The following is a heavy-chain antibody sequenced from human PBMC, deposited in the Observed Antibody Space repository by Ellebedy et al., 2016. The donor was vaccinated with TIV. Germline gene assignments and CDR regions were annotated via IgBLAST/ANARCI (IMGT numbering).Heavy chain of an antibody. D-gene: IGHD6-19*01. CDR1: GFTFDDYT. CDR3: AVGFSSGY. CDR2: ITWDGGST. V-gene: IGHV3-43*01. J-gene: IGHJ4*02. Sequence: GESLKISCAASGFTFDDYTMHWVRQAPGKGLEWVSLITWDGGSTYYADSVKGRFTISRDNAKNSLYLQMNSLRDEDTAVYYCAVGFSSGYWGQGTLVTVSS.